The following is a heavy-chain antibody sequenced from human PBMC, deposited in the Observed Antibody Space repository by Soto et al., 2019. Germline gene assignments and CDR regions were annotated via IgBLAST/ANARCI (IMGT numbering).Heavy chain of an antibody. CDR3: ARDYVVRGVVTRPYYYYYYMDV. Sequence: QVQLQESGPGLVKPSETLSLTCTVSGGSISSYYWSWIRQPPGKGLEWIGYIYYSGSTNYNPSLKSRVTISVDTSKNQFSLKLSSVTAADTAVYYCARDYVVRGVVTRPYYYYYYMDVWGKGTTVTVSS. CDR1: GGSISSYY. V-gene: IGHV4-59*01. J-gene: IGHJ6*03. D-gene: IGHD3-10*01. CDR2: IYYSGST.